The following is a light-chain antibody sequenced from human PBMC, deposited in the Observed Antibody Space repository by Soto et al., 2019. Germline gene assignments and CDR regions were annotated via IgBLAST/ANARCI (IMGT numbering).Light chain of an antibody. J-gene: IGLJ1*01. V-gene: IGLV2-14*01. CDR3: SSYTSSTASYV. CDR2: DVS. Sequence: QSALTQPASVSGSPGQSIAISCTGANSDLGDYDYVSWYQQRPGEAPKLMIYDVSNRPSGVSDRFSGSKSGNTASLTISGLQAEDEADYYCSSYTSSTASYVFGAGTKLTVL. CDR1: NSDLGDYDY.